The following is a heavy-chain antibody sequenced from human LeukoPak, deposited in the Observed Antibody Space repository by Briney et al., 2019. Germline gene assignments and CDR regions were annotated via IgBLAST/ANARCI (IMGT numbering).Heavy chain of an antibody. CDR2: ISWNSGSI. J-gene: IGHJ6*02. CDR3: AKDRQWELFNGMDV. Sequence: GGSLRLSCAASGFTFDDYAMHWVRQAPGKGLEWVSGISWNSGSIGYADSVKGRFTISRDNAKNSLYLQMNSLRAEDTALYYCAKDRQWELFNGMDVWGQGTTVTVSS. CDR1: GFTFDDYA. V-gene: IGHV3-9*01. D-gene: IGHD1-26*01.